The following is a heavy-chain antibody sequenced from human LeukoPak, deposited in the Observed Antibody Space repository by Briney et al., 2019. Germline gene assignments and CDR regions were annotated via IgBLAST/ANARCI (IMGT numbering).Heavy chain of an antibody. CDR3: ARVEVDYYDSSGAIDY. CDR2: LSSNGGYT. J-gene: IGHJ4*02. Sequence: PGGPLKLSCSASGFTFSSYAMHWVRQAPGKGLEYVSGLSSNGGYTYYADSVKDRFIISRDNSKNTLYLQMSSLRAEDTAVYYCARVEVDYYDSSGAIDYWGQGTLVTVSS. V-gene: IGHV3-64D*06. D-gene: IGHD3-22*01. CDR1: GFTFSSYA.